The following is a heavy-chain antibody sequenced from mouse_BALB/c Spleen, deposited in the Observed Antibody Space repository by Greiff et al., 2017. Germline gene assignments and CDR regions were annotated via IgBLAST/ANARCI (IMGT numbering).Heavy chain of an antibody. J-gene: IGHJ4*01. CDR1: GYAFTNYL. Sequence: QVQLQQSGAELVRPGTSVKVSCKASGYAFTNYLIEWVKQRPGQGLEWIGVINPGSGGTNYNEKFKGKATLTADKSSSTAYMQLSSLTSDDSAVYFCARGLTTAPYYYAMDYWGQGTSVTVSS. D-gene: IGHD1-2*01. CDR2: INPGSGGT. CDR3: ARGLTTAPYYYAMDY. V-gene: IGHV1-54*01.